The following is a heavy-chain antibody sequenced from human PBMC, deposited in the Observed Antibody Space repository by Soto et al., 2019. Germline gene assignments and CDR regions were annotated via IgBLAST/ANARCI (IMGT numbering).Heavy chain of an antibody. D-gene: IGHD5-12*01. J-gene: IGHJ4*02. CDR2: ISSSSSYI. Sequence: PGGSLRLSCAASGFTFSSYSMNWVRQAPGKGLEWVSSISSSSSYIYYADSVKGRFTISRDNAKNSLYLQMNSLRAEDTAVYYCGRDNRYGGYDWFVGSFDYWGRGTLVTVSS. CDR1: GFTFSSYS. CDR3: GRDNRYGGYDWFVGSFDY. V-gene: IGHV3-21*01.